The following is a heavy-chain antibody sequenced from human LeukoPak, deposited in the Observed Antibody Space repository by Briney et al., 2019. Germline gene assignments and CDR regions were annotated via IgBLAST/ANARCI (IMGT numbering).Heavy chain of an antibody. CDR1: GFTFSSYW. CDR2: IKQVGSEK. J-gene: IGHJ4*02. CDR3: ARGRVGYCSGGCCYPYFDY. V-gene: IGHV3-7*01. D-gene: IGHD2-15*01. Sequence: GGSLRLSCAASGFTFSSYWMSWVRQAPGKGREWVANIKQVGSEKYYVDSVQGRFTISRDNAKNSLYLQMNSLRAEDTAVYYCARGRVGYCSGGCCYPYFDYWGQGTLVTVSS.